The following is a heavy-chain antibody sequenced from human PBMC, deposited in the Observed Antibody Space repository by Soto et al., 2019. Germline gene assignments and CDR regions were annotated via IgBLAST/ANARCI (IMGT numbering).Heavy chain of an antibody. CDR1: GFTFSSYS. J-gene: IGHJ3*02. V-gene: IGHV3-48*01. Sequence: GGSLRLSCAASGFTFSSYSMNWVRQAPGKGLEWVSYISSSSSTIYYADSVKGRFTISRDNAKNSLYLQMNSLRAEDTAVYYCAREGLYSSGWYMATEKMGAFDIWGQGTMVTVSS. D-gene: IGHD6-19*01. CDR3: AREGLYSSGWYMATEKMGAFDI. CDR2: ISSSSSTI.